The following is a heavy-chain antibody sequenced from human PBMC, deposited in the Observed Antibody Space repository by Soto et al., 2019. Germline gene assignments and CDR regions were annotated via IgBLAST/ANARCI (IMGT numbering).Heavy chain of an antibody. CDR3: AKDKGYYDSSGSLYYFDY. CDR1: GFTFSSYG. V-gene: IGHV3-30*18. D-gene: IGHD3-22*01. J-gene: IGHJ4*02. Sequence: GGSLRLSCAASGFTFSSYGMHRVRQAPGKGLEWVAVISYDGSNKYYADSVKGRFTISRDNSKNTLYLQMNSLRAEDTAVYYCAKDKGYYDSSGSLYYFDYSGPGTLVTVSS. CDR2: ISYDGSNK.